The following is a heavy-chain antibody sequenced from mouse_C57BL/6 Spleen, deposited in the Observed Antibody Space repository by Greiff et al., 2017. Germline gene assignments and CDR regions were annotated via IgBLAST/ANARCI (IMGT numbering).Heavy chain of an antibody. J-gene: IGHJ3*01. CDR3: ARDEYGPWFAY. CDR2: IYPGSGNT. D-gene: IGHD1-2*01. V-gene: IGHV1-66*01. Sequence: QVQLKQSGPELVKPGASVKISCTASGYSFTSYYIHWVKQRPGQGLEWIGWIYPGSGNTKYNEKFKGKATLTADTSSSTAYMQLSSLTSEDSAVYYCARDEYGPWFAYWGQGTLVTVSA. CDR1: GYSFTSYY.